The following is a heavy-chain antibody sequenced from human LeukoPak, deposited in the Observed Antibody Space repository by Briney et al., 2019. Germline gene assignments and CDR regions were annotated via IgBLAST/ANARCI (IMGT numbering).Heavy chain of an antibody. D-gene: IGHD2-15*01. CDR1: GGTFSSYA. V-gene: IGHV1-69*13. Sequence: GASVKVSCKASGGTFSSYAISWVRQAPGQGLEWMGGIIPIFGTANYAQKFQGRVTITADESTSTAYMELSSLRSEDTAVYYCARRLGYCSGGSCYSSWFDPWGQGTLVTVSS. J-gene: IGHJ5*02. CDR2: IIPIFGTA. CDR3: ARRLGYCSGGSCYSSWFDP.